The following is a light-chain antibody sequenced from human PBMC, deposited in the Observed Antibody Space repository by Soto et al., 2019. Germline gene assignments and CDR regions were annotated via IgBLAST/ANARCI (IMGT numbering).Light chain of an antibody. CDR2: GAS. CDR1: QSLTSS. V-gene: IGKV3-20*01. CDR3: QPYGSSGT. J-gene: IGKJ1*01. Sequence: VLTLSPATLSLSPGERATLSCRASQSLTSSLVWYQQKPGQAPRLLIYGASNRATGIPDRFSGSGSGTDFTLTISRLEPEDFAVYYCQPYGSSGTFCQGTKADIK.